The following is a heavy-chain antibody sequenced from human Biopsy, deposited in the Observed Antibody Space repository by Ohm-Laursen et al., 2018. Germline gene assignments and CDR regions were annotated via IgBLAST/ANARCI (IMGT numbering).Heavy chain of an antibody. CDR3: ARPNLREWELHNAFDI. CDR1: GFTFSNYA. CDR2: ISGSGATP. J-gene: IGHJ3*02. Sequence: SLRLSCAASGFTFSNYAMSWVRQAPGKGLEWLSTISGSGATPYYADSVKGRFTISRDNPKNTLYLQMNSLRAEDTAVYYCARPNLREWELHNAFDIWGQGTMVTVSS. D-gene: IGHD1-26*01. V-gene: IGHV3-23*01.